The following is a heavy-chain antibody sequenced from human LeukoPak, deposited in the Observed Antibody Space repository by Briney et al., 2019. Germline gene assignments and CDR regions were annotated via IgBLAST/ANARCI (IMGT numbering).Heavy chain of an antibody. CDR2: LSAYNGNT. J-gene: IGHJ4*02. D-gene: IGHD3-22*01. CDR1: GYTFTSYG. Sequence: GASVKVSCKASGYTFTSYGISWVRQAPGQGLEWMGWLSAYNGNTNYAQKLQGRVTMTTDTSTSTAYMELRSLRSDDTAVYYCARWLQVGDSSGYYLFDYWGQGTLVTVSS. V-gene: IGHV1-18*01. CDR3: ARWLQVGDSSGYYLFDY.